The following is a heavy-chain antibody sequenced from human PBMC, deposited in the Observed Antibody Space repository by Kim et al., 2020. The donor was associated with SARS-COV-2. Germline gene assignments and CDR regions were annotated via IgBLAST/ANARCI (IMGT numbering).Heavy chain of an antibody. Sequence: GGSLRLSCAASGFTFSNAWMSWVRQAPGKGLEWVGRIKSKTDGGTTDYAAPVKGRFTISRDDSKNTLYLQMNSLKTEDTAVYYCTTDVRSSWYLVYFQHWGQGTLVTVSS. J-gene: IGHJ1*01. V-gene: IGHV3-15*01. CDR1: GFTFSNAW. CDR3: TTDVRSSWYLVYFQH. D-gene: IGHD6-13*01. CDR2: IKSKTDGGTT.